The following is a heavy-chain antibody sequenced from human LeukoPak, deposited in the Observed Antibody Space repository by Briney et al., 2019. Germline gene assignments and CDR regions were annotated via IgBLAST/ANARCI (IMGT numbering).Heavy chain of an antibody. Sequence: GGSLRLSCSGSGFTFGFHGVHWVRQAPGKGLEWVAVISSDGTDQRYADSMKGRSSISRDNSKNTVSLQMHSLRVEDTAVYYCARVVDGGSSWYSPMEYWGQGTLVTVSS. V-gene: IGHV3-30-3*01. D-gene: IGHD6-13*01. CDR1: GFTFGFHG. CDR3: ARVVDGGSSWYSPMEY. J-gene: IGHJ4*02. CDR2: ISSDGTDQ.